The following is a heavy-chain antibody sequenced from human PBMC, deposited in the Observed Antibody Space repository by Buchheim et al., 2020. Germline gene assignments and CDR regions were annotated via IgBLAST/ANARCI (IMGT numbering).Heavy chain of an antibody. V-gene: IGHV4-31*03. CDR3: ARVGAAPRGPSSGYRRGYFDY. CDR2: IYYSGST. J-gene: IGHJ4*02. Sequence: QVQLQESGPGLVKPSQTLSLTCTVSGGSISSGGYYWSWIRQHPGKGLEWIGYIYYSGSTYYNSSLKSRVTISVDTSKNQFSLKLSSVTAADTAVYYCARVGAAPRGPSSGYRRGYFDYWGQGTL. CDR1: GGSISSGGYY. D-gene: IGHD3-22*01.